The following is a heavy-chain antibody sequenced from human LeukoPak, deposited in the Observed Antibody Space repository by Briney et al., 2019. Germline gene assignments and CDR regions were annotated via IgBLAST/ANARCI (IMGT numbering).Heavy chain of an antibody. CDR3: ARLANWNDPKGGDY. D-gene: IGHD1-1*01. CDR1: GGSFSGYY. V-gene: IGHV4-34*01. Sequence: PSETLSLTCAVYGGSFSGYYWSWIRQPPGKGLGWIGEINHSGSTNYNPSLKSRVTISVDTSKNQFSLKLSSVTAADTAMYYCARLANWNDPKGGDYWGQGTLVTVSS. CDR2: INHSGST. J-gene: IGHJ4*02.